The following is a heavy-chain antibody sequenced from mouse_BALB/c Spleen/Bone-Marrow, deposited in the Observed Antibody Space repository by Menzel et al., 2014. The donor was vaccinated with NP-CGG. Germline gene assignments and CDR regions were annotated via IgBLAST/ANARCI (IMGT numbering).Heavy chain of an antibody. V-gene: IGHV3-2*02. CDR2: IRYSANT. CDR3: TRGTTAGFAY. D-gene: IGHD1-2*01. Sequence: EVKLMESGPGLVKPSQSLSLTCTVTGYSITSDYAWNWIRQFPGNKMEWMGYIRYSANTNYNPSLKSRISITRDTSKSQFFLQLNSVTAEDTATYYCTRGTTAGFAYWGLGTLVTVSA. J-gene: IGHJ3*01. CDR1: GYSITSDYA.